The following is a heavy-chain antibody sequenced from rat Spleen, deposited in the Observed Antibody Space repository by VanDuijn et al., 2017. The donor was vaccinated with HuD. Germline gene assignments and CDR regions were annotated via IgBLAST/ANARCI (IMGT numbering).Heavy chain of an antibody. CDR3: ARTDYYYDGYYHVFDY. J-gene: IGHJ2*01. D-gene: IGHD1-12*03. Sequence: EVQLVESGGGLVQPGRSLTLSCAASGFTFSNYGMACVRQTPTKGLEWVASISTGGGNTYYRDSVKGRFTISRDNAKNTQYLQMDSLRSEDTATYYCARTDYYYDGYYHVFDYWGQGVMVTVSS. V-gene: IGHV5S14*01. CDR1: GFTFSNYG. CDR2: ISTGGGNT.